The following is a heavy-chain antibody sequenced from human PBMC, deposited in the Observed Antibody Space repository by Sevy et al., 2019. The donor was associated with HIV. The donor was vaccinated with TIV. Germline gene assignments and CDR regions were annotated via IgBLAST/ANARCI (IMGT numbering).Heavy chain of an antibody. CDR1: GFTLSSYG. V-gene: IGHV3-30*18. D-gene: IGHD3-10*01. CDR2: ISYDGSNK. Sequence: GGSLRISCAASGFTLSSYGMHWVRQAPGKGLEWVAVISYDGSNKYYADSVKGRFTISRDNSKNTLYLQMNSLRAEDTAVYYCAKVGFGELYYLQEWGQGTLVTVSS. J-gene: IGHJ1*01. CDR3: AKVGFGELYYLQE.